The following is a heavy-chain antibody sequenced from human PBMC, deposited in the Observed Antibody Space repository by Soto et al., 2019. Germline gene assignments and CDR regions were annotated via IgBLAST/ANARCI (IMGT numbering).Heavy chain of an antibody. Sequence: PGGSLRLSCAASGFTFSSYDMHWVRQATGKGLEWVSAIGTAGDTYYPGSVKGRFTISRENAKNSLYLQMNSLRAGDTAVYYCARDFPSSSSPAFDIWGQGTMVTVSS. CDR3: ARDFPSSSSPAFDI. CDR1: GFTFSSYD. D-gene: IGHD6-6*01. J-gene: IGHJ3*02. CDR2: IGTAGDT. V-gene: IGHV3-13*01.